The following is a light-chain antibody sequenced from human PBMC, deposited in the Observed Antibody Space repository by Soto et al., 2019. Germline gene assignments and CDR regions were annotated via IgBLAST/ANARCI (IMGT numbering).Light chain of an antibody. CDR1: QSVGST. J-gene: IGKJ4*02. Sequence: EILMTQSQAPLSVSPGERVILSCRASQSVGSTLAWYQQKPGQAPRLLIRGASTRATGVPATFSGSGSGTEFPLTISSLQSEDFAYYYCQQDSTSLTFGGGTTLEIK. CDR2: GAS. V-gene: IGKV3-15*01. CDR3: QQDSTSLT.